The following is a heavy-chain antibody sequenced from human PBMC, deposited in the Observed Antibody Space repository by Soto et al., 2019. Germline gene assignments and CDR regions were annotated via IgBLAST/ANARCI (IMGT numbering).Heavy chain of an antibody. CDR3: ARAARSTMVRAYSH. V-gene: IGHV1-69*13. CDR1: GGTFSSYA. J-gene: IGHJ1*01. CDR2: IIPILGTA. D-gene: IGHD3-10*01. Sequence: GASVKVSCKASGGTFSSYAISWVRQAPGQGLEWMGGIIPILGTANYAQKFQGRVTITADESTSTAYMELSSLRSEDTAVYYCARAARSTMVRAYSHWGQGTLVTVSS.